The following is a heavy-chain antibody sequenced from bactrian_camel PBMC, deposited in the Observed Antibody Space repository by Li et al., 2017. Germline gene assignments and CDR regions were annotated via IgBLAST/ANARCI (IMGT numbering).Heavy chain of an antibody. Sequence: VQLVESGGGLVQPGGSLSLSCVASGFTFSSYVMSWIRQAPGKGLEWVSGIGNAGQYPIYGDSVKGRFTISKDNAKNTLYLQMNSLKPEDAARYYCAADHTGYCYRDFGYWGQGTQVTVS. D-gene: IGHD2*01. CDR3: AADHTGYCYRDFGY. CDR2: IGNAGQYP. CDR1: GFTFSSYV. J-gene: IGHJ6*01. V-gene: IGHV3S42*01.